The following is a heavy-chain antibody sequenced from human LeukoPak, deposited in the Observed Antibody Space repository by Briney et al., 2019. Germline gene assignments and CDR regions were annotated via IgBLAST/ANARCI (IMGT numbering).Heavy chain of an antibody. CDR1: GGSFSGYY. D-gene: IGHD2-2*01. Sequence: SETLSLTCAVYGGSFSGYYWSWIRQPPGKGLEWIGEINHSGSTNYNPSLKSRVTISVDTSKNQFSPKLSSVTAADTAVYYCARGSSPVPAAIQTNFDYWGQGTLVTVSS. CDR2: INHSGST. J-gene: IGHJ4*02. V-gene: IGHV4-34*01. CDR3: ARGSSPVPAAIQTNFDY.